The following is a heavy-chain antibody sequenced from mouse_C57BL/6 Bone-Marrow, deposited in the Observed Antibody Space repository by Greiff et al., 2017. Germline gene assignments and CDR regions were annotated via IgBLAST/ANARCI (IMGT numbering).Heavy chain of an antibody. CDR3: ARRYYGSHDY. CDR1: GYTFTGYW. D-gene: IGHD1-1*01. CDR2: ILPGSGST. Sequence: QVQLQQSGAELMKPGASVKLSCKATGYTFTGYWIEWVKQRPGHGLEWIGEILPGSGSTNYNEKFKGKATFTADTPSNTDYMQLRSLTTDDSAIYYCARRYYGSHDYWGQGTPLTVSS. J-gene: IGHJ2*01. V-gene: IGHV1-9*01.